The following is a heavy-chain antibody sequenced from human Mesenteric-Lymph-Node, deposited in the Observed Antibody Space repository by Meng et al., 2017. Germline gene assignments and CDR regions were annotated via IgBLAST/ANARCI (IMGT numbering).Heavy chain of an antibody. J-gene: IGHJ4*02. D-gene: IGHD5-18*01. CDR1: GGSFSGYY. V-gene: IGHV4-34*01. Sequence: QGQPQRMSAELLRPAETLSLTCAVYGGSFSGYYWSWIRQPPGKGLEWIGEINHSGSTNYNPSLKSRVTISVDTSKNQFSLKLSSATAADTAVYYCARDGYSYGYDLFDYWGQGTLVTVSS. CDR3: ARDGYSYGYDLFDY. CDR2: INHSGST.